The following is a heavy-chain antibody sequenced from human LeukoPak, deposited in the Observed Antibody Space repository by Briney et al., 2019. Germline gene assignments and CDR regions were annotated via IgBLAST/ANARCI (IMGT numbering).Heavy chain of an antibody. J-gene: IGHJ4*02. CDR1: GGSISRSNYY. CDR3: ARQPITSWYYFDY. CDR2: IYYSGST. V-gene: IGHV4-39*01. Sequence: SETLPLTCTVSGGSISRSNYYWAWIRQPQGKGLEWIGSIYYSGSTYYNPSLKSRVTISIDTSKNQFSLKLSSVTAADTAVYFCARQPITSWYYFDYWGQGTLVTVSS. D-gene: IGHD2-2*01.